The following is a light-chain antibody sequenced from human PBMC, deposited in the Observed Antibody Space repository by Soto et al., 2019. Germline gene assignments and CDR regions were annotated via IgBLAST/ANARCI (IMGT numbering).Light chain of an antibody. J-gene: IGKJ1*01. CDR1: QSVSSW. Sequence: DIEMTQSPSTLSASLGDRVTITCRASQSVSSWLAWYQQKPGKAPNLLIYKASTLESGVPSRFSGSGSGTEFTLTISSLQPDDFATYYCQQYKSYFLTFCQGTKVEIK. CDR3: QQYKSYFLT. CDR2: KAS. V-gene: IGKV1-5*03.